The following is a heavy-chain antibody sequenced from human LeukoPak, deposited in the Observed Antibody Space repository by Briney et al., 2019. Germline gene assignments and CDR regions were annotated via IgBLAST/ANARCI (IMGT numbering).Heavy chain of an antibody. Sequence: PSETLSLTCTVSGGSISSYYWSWIRQPAGKGLEWIGRIYTSGSTNYNPSLQSRVTMSLDTSQNQFSLKLTSVTAADTAIYYCARGQDAFKTGYWGQGTLVTVSS. D-gene: IGHD5-24*01. J-gene: IGHJ4*02. CDR2: IYTSGST. CDR3: ARGQDAFKTGY. CDR1: GGSISSYY. V-gene: IGHV4-4*07.